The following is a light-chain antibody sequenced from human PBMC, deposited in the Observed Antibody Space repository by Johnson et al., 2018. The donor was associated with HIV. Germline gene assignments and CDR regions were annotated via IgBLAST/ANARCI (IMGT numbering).Light chain of an antibody. V-gene: IGLV1-51*02. CDR1: SSNIGNNY. CDR2: ENS. CDR3: GTWDSRLGAAYV. Sequence: QSVLTQPPSVSAAPGQKVTISCSGSSSNIGNNYVTWYQQFPGTAPKLLMYENSRRPSGTPDRFSGSKSGTSATLTITGLQTGDEAEYYCGTWDSRLGAAYVFGAGTKVTVL. J-gene: IGLJ1*01.